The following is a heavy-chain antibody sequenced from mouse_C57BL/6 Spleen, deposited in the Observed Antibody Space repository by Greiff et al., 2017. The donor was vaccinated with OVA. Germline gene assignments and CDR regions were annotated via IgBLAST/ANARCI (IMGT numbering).Heavy chain of an antibody. CDR1: GYAFSSYW. CDR3: ARSITTVVADY. V-gene: IGHV1-80*01. CDR2: IYPGDGDS. D-gene: IGHD1-1*01. J-gene: IGHJ2*01. Sequence: VQLQESGAELVKPGASVKISCKASGYAFSSYWMNWVKQRPGKGLEWIGQIYPGDGDSNYNGKFKGKATLTADKSSSTAYMQLSSLTAEDSAVYFCARSITTVVADYWGKGTTLTVSS.